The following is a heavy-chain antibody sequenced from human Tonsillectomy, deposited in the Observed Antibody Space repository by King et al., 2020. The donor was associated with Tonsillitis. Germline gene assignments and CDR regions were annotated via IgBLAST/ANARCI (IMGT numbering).Heavy chain of an antibody. CDR1: GVTFSSYA. CDR3: AKGQWTGSGSVSPFDY. CDR2: ISGSGGST. Sequence: VQLVESGGGLVQPGGSLRLSCAASGVTFSSYAMSWVRQAPGKGLEWVSAISGSGGSTYYADSVKGRFTISRDNSKRTLFLQMNSRGAEDTAVYYCAKGQWTGSGSVSPFDYWGQGTLVTVSS. V-gene: IGHV3-23*04. J-gene: IGHJ4*02. D-gene: IGHD3/OR15-3a*01.